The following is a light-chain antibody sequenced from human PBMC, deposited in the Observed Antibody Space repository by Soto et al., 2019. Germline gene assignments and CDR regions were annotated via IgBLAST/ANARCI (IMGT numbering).Light chain of an antibody. CDR1: QSISTW. CDR2: TAS. J-gene: IGKJ1*01. V-gene: IGKV1-5*03. Sequence: DIQMTQSPSTLSASVGDRVTITCRASQSISTWLAWYQQKPGKAPKLLLYTASSLQSGVPSRFSGSGSGTEFTLTISSLQPDDFAPYYCQQYNIYSRTFGQGTKVEIK. CDR3: QQYNIYSRT.